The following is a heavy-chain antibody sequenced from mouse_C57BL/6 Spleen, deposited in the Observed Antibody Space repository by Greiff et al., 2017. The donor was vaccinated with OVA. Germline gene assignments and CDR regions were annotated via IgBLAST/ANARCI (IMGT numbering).Heavy chain of an antibody. CDR1: GYTFTSYW. Sequence: QVQLKQPGAELVMPGASVKLSCKASGYTFTSYWMHWVKQRPGQGLEWIGEIDPADSYTNYNQKFKGKSTLTVDKSSSTAYMQLSSLTSEDSAVYYCARNHYGSSYYFDYWGQGTTLTVSS. D-gene: IGHD1-1*01. CDR3: ARNHYGSSYYFDY. V-gene: IGHV1-69*01. J-gene: IGHJ2*01. CDR2: IDPADSYT.